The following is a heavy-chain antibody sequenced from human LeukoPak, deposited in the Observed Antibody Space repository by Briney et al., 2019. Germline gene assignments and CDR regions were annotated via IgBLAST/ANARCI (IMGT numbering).Heavy chain of an antibody. V-gene: IGHV3-74*01. D-gene: IGHD6-6*01. Sequence: PGGSLRLSCAASGFTFSDYWMHWVRHVPGKGLVWVSRVSRDGGSTSYAESVRGRFTISRDNAKNTLYLQMNSLRAEDTAVYYCARDEYSSSHADYWGQGTLVTVSS. CDR3: ARDEYSSSHADY. CDR1: GFTFSDYW. CDR2: VSRDGGST. J-gene: IGHJ4*02.